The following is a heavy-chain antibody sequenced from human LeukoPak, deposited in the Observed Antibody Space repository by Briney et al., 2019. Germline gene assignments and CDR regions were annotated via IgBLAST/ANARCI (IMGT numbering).Heavy chain of an antibody. D-gene: IGHD2-8*02. J-gene: IGHJ4*02. Sequence: GGSLRLSCAASGFTFSTFAMIWVRQPPGKGLEWVSSIFPSGGEIHYADSVRGRFTISRDNSKSTLSLQMNSLRAEDTAIYYCATYRQVLLPFESWGQGTLVTISS. CDR3: ATYRQVLLPFES. CDR1: GFTFSTFA. V-gene: IGHV3-23*01. CDR2: IFPSGGEI.